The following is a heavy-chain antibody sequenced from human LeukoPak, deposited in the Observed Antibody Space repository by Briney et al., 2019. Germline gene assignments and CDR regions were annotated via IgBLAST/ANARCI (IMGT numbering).Heavy chain of an antibody. D-gene: IGHD5-24*01. J-gene: IGHJ4*02. Sequence: SETLSLTCTVSGGSISSYYWSWIRQPPGKGLEWIGYIYYSGSTNYNPSLKSRVTISVDTSKNQFSLKLSSVTAADTAVYYCALTRDGYNRVLDYWGQGTLVTVSS. CDR3: ALTRDGYNRVLDY. CDR2: IYYSGST. CDR1: GGSISSYY. V-gene: IGHV4-59*08.